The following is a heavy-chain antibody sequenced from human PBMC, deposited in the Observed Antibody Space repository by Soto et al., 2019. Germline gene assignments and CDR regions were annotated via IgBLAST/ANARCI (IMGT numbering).Heavy chain of an antibody. D-gene: IGHD6-13*01. CDR1: GFTFDDYA. Sequence: SLKISCAASGFTFDDYAMHWVRQAPGKGLEWVSGISWNSGSIGYADSVKGRFTISRDNAKNSLYLQMNSLRAEDTALYYCAKASLYSSSWYYYYGMDVWGQGTTVTVSS. V-gene: IGHV3-9*01. CDR3: AKASLYSSSWYYYYGMDV. J-gene: IGHJ6*02. CDR2: ISWNSGSI.